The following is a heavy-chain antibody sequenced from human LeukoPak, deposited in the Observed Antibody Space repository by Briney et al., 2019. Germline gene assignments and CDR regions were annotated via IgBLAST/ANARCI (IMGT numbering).Heavy chain of an antibody. CDR1: GFTFSHFW. CDR3: ARGYYYDSSDWFDP. D-gene: IGHD3-22*01. V-gene: IGHV3-11*01. Sequence: GGSLRLSCAASGFTFSHFWMSWIRQAPGKGLEWVSYISSSGSTIYYADSVKGRFTISRDNAKNSLYLQMNSLRAEDTAVYYCARGYYYDSSDWFDPWGQGTLVTVSS. CDR2: ISSSGSTI. J-gene: IGHJ5*02.